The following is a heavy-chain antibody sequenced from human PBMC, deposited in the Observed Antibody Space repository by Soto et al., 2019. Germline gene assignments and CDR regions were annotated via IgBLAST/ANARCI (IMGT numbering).Heavy chain of an antibody. CDR1: GFTFSSYG. Sequence: QVQLVESGGGVVQPGRSLRLSCAASGFTFSSYGMHWVRQAPGKGLEWVAVIWYDGSNKYYADSVKGRFTITRDNSKNTLYLQMNSLRAEDTAVYYCARDRYSSGWYSRYYFDYWGQGTLVTVSS. D-gene: IGHD6-19*01. J-gene: IGHJ4*02. CDR2: IWYDGSNK. V-gene: IGHV3-33*01. CDR3: ARDRYSSGWYSRYYFDY.